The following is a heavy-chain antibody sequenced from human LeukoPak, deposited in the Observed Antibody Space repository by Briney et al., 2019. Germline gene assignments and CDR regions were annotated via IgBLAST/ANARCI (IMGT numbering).Heavy chain of an antibody. CDR2: IKKDGSET. J-gene: IGHJ6*02. V-gene: IGHV3-7*01. D-gene: IGHD3-9*01. CDR1: GFTFSTSW. CDR3: ARAGLRYFDWLLRTYYYYGMDV. Sequence: GGSLRLSCAASGFTFSTSWMSWVRQVPGKGLEWVANIKKDGSETYYVDSVKGRFTISRDNAKNSLYLQMNSLRAEDTAVYYCARAGLRYFDWLLRTYYYYGMDVWGQGTTVTVSS.